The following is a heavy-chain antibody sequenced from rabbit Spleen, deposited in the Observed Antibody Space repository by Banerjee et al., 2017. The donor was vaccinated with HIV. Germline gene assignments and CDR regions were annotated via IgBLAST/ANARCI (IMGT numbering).Heavy chain of an antibody. V-gene: IGHV1S43*01. J-gene: IGHJ4*01. CDR1: GIDFSSYYY. Sequence: QQQLEESGGGLVKPGGTLTLTCKASGIDFSSYYYMCWVRQAPGKGLEWIGYIDPVFGITYYANWVNGRFSISRENAQNTVFLQMTSLTAMDTATYFCARSGYVGGGGGGVGWVFDLWGPGTLVTVS. CDR2: IDPVFGIT. D-gene: IGHD5-1*01. CDR3: ARSGYVGGGGGGVGWVFDL.